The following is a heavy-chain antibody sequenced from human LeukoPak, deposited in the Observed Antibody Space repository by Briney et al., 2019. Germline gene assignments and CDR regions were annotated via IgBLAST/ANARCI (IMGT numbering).Heavy chain of an antibody. V-gene: IGHV4-59*12. CDR2: IYHSGST. J-gene: IGHJ3*02. D-gene: IGHD3-10*01. CDR1: GGSISNDY. Sequence: SETLSLTCTVSGGSISNDYWSWIRQPPGKGLEWIGYIYHSGSTYYNPSLKSRVTISVDRSKNQFSLKLSSVTAADTAVYYCARGPRRFGELGAFDIWGQGTMVTVSS. CDR3: ARGPRRFGELGAFDI.